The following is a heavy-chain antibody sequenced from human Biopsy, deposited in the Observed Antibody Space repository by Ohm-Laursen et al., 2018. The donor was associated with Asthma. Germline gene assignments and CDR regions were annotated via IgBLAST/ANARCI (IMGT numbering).Heavy chain of an antibody. CDR1: RFTYE. V-gene: IGHV3-30-3*01. Sequence: SSLRLSCAASRFTYEMHWVRQAPGKGLEWVAVISYDGSSIYYADSVKGRFTISRDNSKNTLSLQMNSLTAEDTAVYYSAREGVAGTHIEDWGQGTLVTVSS. D-gene: IGHD6-19*01. J-gene: IGHJ4*02. CDR2: ISYDGSSI. CDR3: AREGVAGTHIED.